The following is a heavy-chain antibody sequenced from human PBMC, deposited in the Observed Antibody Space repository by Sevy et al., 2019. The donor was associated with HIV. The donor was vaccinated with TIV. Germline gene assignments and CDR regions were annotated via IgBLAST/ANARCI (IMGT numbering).Heavy chain of an antibody. D-gene: IGHD3-3*01. CDR3: VKDPDYNSWRGDYGMDV. Sequence: GGSLRLSCSGSGFSFSNSAMNWVRQTPGKGLKYVSAISSDGVSTYYTDSVRGRFTISRDNSKNTLYLQMSSLRVEDTAVYYGVKDPDYNSWRGDYGMDVWGQGTTVTVSS. CDR1: GFSFSNSA. V-gene: IGHV3-64D*06. J-gene: IGHJ6*02. CDR2: ISSDGVST.